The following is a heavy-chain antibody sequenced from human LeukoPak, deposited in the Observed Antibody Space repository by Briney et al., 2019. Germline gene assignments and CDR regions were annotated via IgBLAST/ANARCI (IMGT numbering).Heavy chain of an antibody. D-gene: IGHD6-13*01. V-gene: IGHV3-23*01. CDR1: GFTFSRSA. CDR3: VKGRISEDGLDF. Sequence: GGSLRLSCAASGFTFSRSAMTWVRQTPGKGLDWVSSISSSGNTYYADSVKGRFTISRDNSKNMLYLQMNSLRAEDTAVYYCVKGRISEDGLDFGGQATLVTVPS. J-gene: IGHJ4*02. CDR2: ISSSGNT.